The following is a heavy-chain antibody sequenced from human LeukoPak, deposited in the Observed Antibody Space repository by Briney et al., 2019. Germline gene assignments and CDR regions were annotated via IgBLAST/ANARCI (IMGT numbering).Heavy chain of an antibody. D-gene: IGHD4-17*01. J-gene: IGHJ4*02. CDR1: GGSFSGYY. CDR2: IYYSGST. Sequence: PSETLSLTCAVYGGSFSGYYWSWIRQHPGKGLEWIGYIYYSGSTYYNPSLKSRVTISVDTSKNQFSLKLSSVTAADTAVYYCAILTTVTDYWGQGTLVTVSS. V-gene: IGHV4-31*11. CDR3: AILTTVTDY.